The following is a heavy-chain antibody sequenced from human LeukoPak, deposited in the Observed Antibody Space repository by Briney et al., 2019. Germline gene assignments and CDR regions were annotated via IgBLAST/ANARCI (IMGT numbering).Heavy chain of an antibody. CDR3: ARSTAVAGIHYFDY. CDR2: INAGNGNT. V-gene: IGHV1-3*01. J-gene: IGHJ4*02. Sequence: ASVKVSCKASGYTFTSYAMHWVRQAPGQRLEWMGWINAGNGNTKYSQKFQGRVTITRDTSASTAYMELSSLRSEDTAVPYCARSTAVAGIHYFDYWGQGTLVTVSS. CDR1: GYTFTSYA. D-gene: IGHD6-19*01.